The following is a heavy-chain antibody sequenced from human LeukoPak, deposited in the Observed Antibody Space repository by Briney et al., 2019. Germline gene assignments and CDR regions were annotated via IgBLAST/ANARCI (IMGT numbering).Heavy chain of an antibody. CDR2: ISYDGSNK. J-gene: IGHJ4*02. CDR1: GFTFSSYA. CDR3: ARDKTVVAATPYYFDY. V-gene: IGHV3-30-3*01. D-gene: IGHD2-15*01. Sequence: GGSLRLSCAASGFTFSSYAMHWVRQAPGKGLEWVAVISYDGSNKYYADSVKGRFTISRDNSKNTLYLQMNSLRAEDTAVYYCARDKTVVAATPYYFDYWGQGTLVTVSS.